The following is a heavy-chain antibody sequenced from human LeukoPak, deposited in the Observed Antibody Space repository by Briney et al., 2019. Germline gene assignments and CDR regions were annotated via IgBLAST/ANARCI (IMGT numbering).Heavy chain of an antibody. D-gene: IGHD3-3*01. Sequence: SETLSLTCTVSGGSISSYYWSWIRQPAGKGLEWIGRIYTSGSTNYNPSLKSRVTMSVDTSKNQFSLKLTSVTAADTAVYYCARHRYDFWSGSQYYFDYWGQGTLVTVSS. CDR1: GGSISSYY. CDR3: ARHRYDFWSGSQYYFDY. V-gene: IGHV4-4*07. J-gene: IGHJ4*02. CDR2: IYTSGST.